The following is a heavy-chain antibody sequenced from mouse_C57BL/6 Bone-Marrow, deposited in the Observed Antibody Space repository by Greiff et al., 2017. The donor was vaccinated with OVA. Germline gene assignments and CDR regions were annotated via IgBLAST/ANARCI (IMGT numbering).Heavy chain of an antibody. CDR2: IYPGDGDT. Sequence: QVTLKVSGPELVKPGASVKISCKASGYAFSSSWMNWVKQRPGKGLEWIGRIYPGDGDTNYNGKFKGKATLTADKSSSTAYMQLSSLTSEDSAVYFCARLDYLYWGQGTLVTVSA. V-gene: IGHV1-82*01. J-gene: IGHJ3*01. CDR1: GYAFSSSW. D-gene: IGHD1-1*02. CDR3: ARLDYLY.